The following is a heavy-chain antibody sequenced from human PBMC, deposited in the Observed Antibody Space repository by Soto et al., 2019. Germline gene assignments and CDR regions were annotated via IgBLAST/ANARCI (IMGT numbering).Heavy chain of an antibody. D-gene: IGHD3-16*01. V-gene: IGHV3-30*18. J-gene: IGHJ6*02. Sequence: QVQLVESGGGVVQPGRSLRLSCAASGFTFSSYGMHWVRQAPGKGLEWVAVISYDGSNKYYADSVKGRFTISRDNSKNTLDLQMTSLRAEDTAVYYCAKDIGRPGGYYGMDVWGQGTTVTVSS. CDR2: ISYDGSNK. CDR3: AKDIGRPGGYYGMDV. CDR1: GFTFSSYG.